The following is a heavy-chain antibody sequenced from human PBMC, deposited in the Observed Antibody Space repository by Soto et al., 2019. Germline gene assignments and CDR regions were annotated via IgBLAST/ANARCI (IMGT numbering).Heavy chain of an antibody. D-gene: IGHD3-10*01. CDR1: GGSISSGDYY. Sequence: QVQLQESGPGLVKPSQTLSLTCTVSGGSISSGDYYWSWIRQPPGKGLEWIGYIYYSGSTYYNPSLKSRVTISVDTSKNQYSLKLSSVTAADTAVYYCARVQFGELLAHPPTPRNRFDPWGQGTLVTVSS. CDR2: IYYSGST. V-gene: IGHV4-30-4*01. J-gene: IGHJ5*02. CDR3: ARVQFGELLAHPPTPRNRFDP.